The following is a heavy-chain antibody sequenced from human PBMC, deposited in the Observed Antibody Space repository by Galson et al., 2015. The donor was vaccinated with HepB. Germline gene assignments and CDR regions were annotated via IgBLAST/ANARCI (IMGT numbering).Heavy chain of an antibody. CDR2: ISYDGSNK. D-gene: IGHD6-6*01. J-gene: IGHJ6*02. Sequence: SLRLSCAASGFTFSSYAMHWVRQAPGKGLEWVAVISYDGSNKYYADSVKGRFTISRDNSKNTLYLQMNSLRAEDTAVYYCARSSSPAPYYYYYGMDVWGQGTTVTVSS. CDR3: ARSSSPAPYYYYYGMDV. CDR1: GFTFSSYA. V-gene: IGHV3-30-3*01.